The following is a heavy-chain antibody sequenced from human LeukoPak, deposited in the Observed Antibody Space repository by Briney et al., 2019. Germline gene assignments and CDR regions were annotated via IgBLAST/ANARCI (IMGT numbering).Heavy chain of an antibody. CDR1: GYSFTSNW. J-gene: IGHJ3*02. Sequence: GESLKISCKGSGYSFTSNWIGWVRQMPGKGLEWMGIIYPGDSDTRYSPSFQGQVTVSADKSISTAYLQWSSLKASDTAMYYCARQYCSSTSCYLHAFHIWGQGTWSPSLQ. CDR2: IYPGDSDT. D-gene: IGHD2-2*01. CDR3: ARQYCSSTSCYLHAFHI. V-gene: IGHV5-51*01.